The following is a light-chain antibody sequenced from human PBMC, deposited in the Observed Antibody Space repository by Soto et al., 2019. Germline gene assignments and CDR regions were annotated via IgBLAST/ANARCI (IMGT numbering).Light chain of an antibody. CDR2: AAS. J-gene: IGKJ4*01. CDR1: QGIKNY. CDR3: QQVNVYPST. Sequence: DIQVTQYPSSLSASVGDRVTITCRASQGIKNYLAWYQQKPGEIPKLLIYAASTLESGIPSRFSGGGSGTDFTLTISSLQPEDFATYYCQQVNVYPSTFGGGTKVDIK. V-gene: IGKV1-27*01.